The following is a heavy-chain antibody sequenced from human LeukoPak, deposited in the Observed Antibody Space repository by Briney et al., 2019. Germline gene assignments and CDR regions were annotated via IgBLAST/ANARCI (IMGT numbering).Heavy chain of an antibody. J-gene: IGHJ4*02. CDR2: ISYDGSNK. CDR1: GFTFSSYG. CDR3: AKDHLAEYYDSSGPKD. Sequence: GGSLRPSCAASGFTFSSYGMHWVRQAPGKGLEWVAVISYDGSNKYYADSVKGRFTISRDDSKNTLYLQMNSLRAEDTAVYYCAKDHLAEYYDSSGPKDWGQGTLVTVSS. D-gene: IGHD3-22*01. V-gene: IGHV3-30*18.